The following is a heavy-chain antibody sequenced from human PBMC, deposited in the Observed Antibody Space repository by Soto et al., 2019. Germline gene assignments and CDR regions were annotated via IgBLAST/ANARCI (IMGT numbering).Heavy chain of an antibody. CDR1: GFTFSSFP. Sequence: GGSLRLSCAASGFTFSSFPMSWVRQAPGKGLQWVSSFSGSSGNTYYADSVKGRFTISRDNSRNTLYLQMSSLRAEDTAVYYCAKRSGPAHYFDYWGQGTLVTVSS. V-gene: IGHV3-23*01. J-gene: IGHJ4*02. D-gene: IGHD1-1*01. CDR3: AKRSGPAHYFDY. CDR2: FSGSSGNT.